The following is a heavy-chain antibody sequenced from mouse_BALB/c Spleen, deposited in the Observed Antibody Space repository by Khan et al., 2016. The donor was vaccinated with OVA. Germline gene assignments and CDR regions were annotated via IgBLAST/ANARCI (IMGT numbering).Heavy chain of an antibody. V-gene: IGHV14-3*02. CDR2: IDPANGNT. CDR3: ALIYDCNFIYFDY. Sequence: VQLKQSGAELVKPGASVKLSCTPSGFNIKDTYMHWVKQSPEQGLEWIGRIDPANGNTKYDPKFQGKATITADTSSNTAFLQLSSLTSEDTAVYYCALIYDCNFIYFDYWGQGTTLTVSS. D-gene: IGHD2-1*01. J-gene: IGHJ2*01. CDR1: GFNIKDTY.